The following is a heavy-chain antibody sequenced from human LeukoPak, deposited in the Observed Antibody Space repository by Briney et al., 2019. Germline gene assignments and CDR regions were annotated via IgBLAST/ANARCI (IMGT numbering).Heavy chain of an antibody. CDR2: ISSSSSSYI. D-gene: IGHD2-2*01. J-gene: IGHJ4*02. CDR3: ARAKVDCSSTSCRAYYLDY. Sequence: GGSLRLSCAASGFTFNNYSMNWVRQAPGKGLEWVSSISSSSSSYIYSADSVKGRFIISRDNAKNSLYLQMNSLRAEDTAVYYCARAKVDCSSTSCRAYYLDYWGQGTLATVSS. V-gene: IGHV3-21*06. CDR1: GFTFNNYS.